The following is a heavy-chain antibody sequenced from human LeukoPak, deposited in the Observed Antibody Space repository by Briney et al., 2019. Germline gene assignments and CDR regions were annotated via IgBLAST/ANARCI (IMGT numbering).Heavy chain of an antibody. CDR3: ARENDGSDAFDI. D-gene: IGHD2/OR15-2a*01. CDR2: IYYSGST. Sequence: SETLSLNCTVSGCSVSSGDDYWSWIRQPPGKGLEWNGYIYYSGSTYYNPSLKSRATISVDTPKNQFSLKLGSVTAADTAVYYCARENDGSDAFDIWGQGTMVTVSS. CDR1: GCSVSSGDDY. J-gene: IGHJ3*02. V-gene: IGHV4-30-4*08.